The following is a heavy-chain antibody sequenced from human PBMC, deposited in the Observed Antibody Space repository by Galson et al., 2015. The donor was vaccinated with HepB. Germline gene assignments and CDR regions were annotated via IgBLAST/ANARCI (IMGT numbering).Heavy chain of an antibody. CDR1: GYTFTGYY. CDR2: INPNSGGT. Sequence: SVKVSCKASGYTFTGYYMHWVRQAPGQGLEWMGWINPNSGGTNYAQKFQGRVTMTRDTSISTAYMELSRLRSDDTAVYYCARDRKSYSSGWLNPWGQGTLVTVSS. V-gene: IGHV1-2*02. CDR3: ARDRKSYSSGWLNP. J-gene: IGHJ5*02. D-gene: IGHD6-19*01.